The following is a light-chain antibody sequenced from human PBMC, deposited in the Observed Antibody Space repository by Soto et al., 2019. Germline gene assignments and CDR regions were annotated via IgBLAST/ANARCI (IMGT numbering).Light chain of an antibody. CDR2: GAS. V-gene: IGKV3-20*01. Sequence: EIVLTQYPGTLSLSPGERATLSCRASQTINYSYLAWYQQKPGPAPRLLIYGASSRATGIPDRFSGRGSGTDFTLTISRLEPEDFAVYYFQQYGASPFPFGPGTKVDIK. CDR3: QQYGASPFP. CDR1: QTINYSY. J-gene: IGKJ3*01.